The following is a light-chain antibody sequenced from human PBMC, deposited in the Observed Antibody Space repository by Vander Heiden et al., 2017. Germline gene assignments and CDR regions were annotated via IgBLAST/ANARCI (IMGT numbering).Light chain of an antibody. CDR1: QSVGTN. Sequence: EIVMTQSPATLSVSPGERAALSCRASQSVGTNLAWYQHKPGQAPRLLIYGASTRATGIPARFSGSGSGTEFTLTINSLQSEDFALYFCQHYITWPRTFGQGTKVEVK. CDR2: GAS. J-gene: IGKJ1*01. CDR3: QHYITWPRT. V-gene: IGKV3-15*01.